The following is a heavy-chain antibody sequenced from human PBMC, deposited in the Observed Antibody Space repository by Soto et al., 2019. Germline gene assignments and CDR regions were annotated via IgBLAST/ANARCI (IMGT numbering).Heavy chain of an antibody. J-gene: IGHJ4*02. Sequence: GGSLRLSCVASGFSFSTYWMHWVRQGPGKGLVWVSRINSDGTTSYADSVKGRFTISRDNAKNTLYLQMNSLRAEDTAVYFCARGGEWQRSYYFDYWGQGTLVTVSS. CDR3: ARGGEWQRSYYFDY. CDR2: INSDGTT. V-gene: IGHV3-74*01. CDR1: GFSFSTYW. D-gene: IGHD5-12*01.